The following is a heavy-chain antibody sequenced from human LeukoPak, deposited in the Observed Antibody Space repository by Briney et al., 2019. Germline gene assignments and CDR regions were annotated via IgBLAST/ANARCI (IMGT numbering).Heavy chain of an antibody. V-gene: IGHV3-7*01. CDR3: ARDLRSGSYYNA. CDR1: GFTFSRDW. CDR2: IKPDGSEN. J-gene: IGHJ5*02. Sequence: GGSLRLSCSASGFTFSRDWMSWVRQAPGKGLECVAKIKPDGSENYYMDSVKGRFTISRDNAKNSLYLQMNSLRAEDTAVYYCARDLRSGSYYNAWGQGTLVTVPS. D-gene: IGHD3-10*01.